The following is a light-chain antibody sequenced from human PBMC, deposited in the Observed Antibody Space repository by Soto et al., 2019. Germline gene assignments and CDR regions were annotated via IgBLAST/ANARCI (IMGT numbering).Light chain of an antibody. Sequence: DLPMTQSPSSLSASVGDRVTITCRASHSISNYLNWYQQKLGKAPKLLIYGASSLQSGVPSRFSGSGSGTDLTLIISSLQPEDSATYYCQESNRVPFTFGGGTKLEIK. CDR1: HSISNY. J-gene: IGKJ4*01. CDR2: GAS. CDR3: QESNRVPFT. V-gene: IGKV1-39*01.